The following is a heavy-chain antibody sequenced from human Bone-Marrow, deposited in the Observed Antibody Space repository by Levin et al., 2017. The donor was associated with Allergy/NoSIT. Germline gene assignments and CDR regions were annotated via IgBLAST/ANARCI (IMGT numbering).Heavy chain of an antibody. V-gene: IGHV1-2*02. Sequence: GASVKVSCKASGFAFTDYSMHWVRQAPGQGLEWLGWINPNNGATKYALKFQDRVTMTRDTSISTAYMEFRRLRSDDTAVFYCARDPAVTRDGYFDLWGRGTLVSVSS. CDR3: ARDPAVTRDGYFDL. CDR2: INPNNGAT. J-gene: IGHJ2*01. CDR1: GFAFTDYS. D-gene: IGHD4-17*01.